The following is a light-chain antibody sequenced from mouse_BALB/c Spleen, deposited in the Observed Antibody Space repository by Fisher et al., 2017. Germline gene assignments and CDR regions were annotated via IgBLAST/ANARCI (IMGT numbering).Light chain of an antibody. Sequence: IVLTQSTALMSASPGEKVTMTCSASSSVSYMYWYQQKPGSSPRLLIYDTSNLASGVPVRFSGSGSGTSYSLTISRMEAEDAATYYCQQWSSYPPTFGAGTKL. CDR3: QQWSSYPPT. V-gene: IGKV4-55*01. CDR1: SSVSY. J-gene: IGKJ5*01. CDR2: DTS.